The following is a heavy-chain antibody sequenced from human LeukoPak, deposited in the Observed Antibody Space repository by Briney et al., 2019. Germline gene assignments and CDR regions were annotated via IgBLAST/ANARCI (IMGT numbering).Heavy chain of an antibody. CDR3: ARDPRDGDYDFGDY. CDR2: INPSGGST. Sequence: ASVKVSCKASGYTFTSYYMHWVRQAPGQGLEWMGIINPSGGSTSYAQKFQGRVTMTTDTSTSTAYMELRSLRSDDTAVYYCARDPRDGDYDFGDYWGQGTLVTVSS. D-gene: IGHD4-17*01. CDR1: GYTFTSYY. V-gene: IGHV1-46*01. J-gene: IGHJ4*02.